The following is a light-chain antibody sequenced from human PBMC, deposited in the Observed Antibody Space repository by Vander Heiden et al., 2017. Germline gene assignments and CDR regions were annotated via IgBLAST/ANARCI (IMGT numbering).Light chain of an antibody. CDR2: GAS. CDR3: QQYGSSPWT. V-gene: IGKV3-20*01. J-gene: IGKJ1*01. CDR1: QSVSSSY. Sequence: IVLTQSPGTLSLSPGERATLSCRASQSVSSSYLAWYQQKPGQAPRLLIYGASSRATGIPDRFSGSGSRTDFTLTISRLEPEDFAVYYCQQYGSSPWTFGQGTKVEIK.